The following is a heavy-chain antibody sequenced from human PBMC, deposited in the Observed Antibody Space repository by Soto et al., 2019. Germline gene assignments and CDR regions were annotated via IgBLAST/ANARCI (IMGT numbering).Heavy chain of an antibody. Sequence: PGESLKISCKDSGYSFTSYWIGWVRQMPGKGLEWMGIIYPDDSDTRYGPSFQGRVTISADKSIGTAYLQWSSLKASDTAMYYCARQNYYDSSAPGRWFDPWGQGTLVTVSS. V-gene: IGHV5-51*01. D-gene: IGHD3-22*01. CDR2: IYPDDSDT. J-gene: IGHJ5*02. CDR3: ARQNYYDSSAPGRWFDP. CDR1: GYSFTSYW.